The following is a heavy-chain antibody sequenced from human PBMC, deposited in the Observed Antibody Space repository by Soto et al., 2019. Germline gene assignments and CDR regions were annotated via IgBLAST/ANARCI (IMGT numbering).Heavy chain of an antibody. Sequence: QLQLQESGPGLVKPSETLSLTCTVSGGSISSSSYYWGWIRQPPGKGLEWIGSIYYSGSTYYNPSLKSRATISVDTSKNQFPLKLSAVTAADTAVYYCAKTYSGSYSPFDYWGQGTLVTVSS. D-gene: IGHD1-26*01. J-gene: IGHJ4*02. CDR3: AKTYSGSYSPFDY. CDR1: GGSISSSSYY. V-gene: IGHV4-39*01. CDR2: IYYSGST.